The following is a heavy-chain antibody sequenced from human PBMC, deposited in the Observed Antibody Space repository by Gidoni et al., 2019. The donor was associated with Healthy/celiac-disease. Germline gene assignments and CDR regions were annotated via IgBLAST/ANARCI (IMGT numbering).Heavy chain of an antibody. V-gene: IGHV3-30*18. Sequence: QVQLVESGGGVVQLGRSLRLSCAASGFTFSSYGMHWVRQAPGKGLAWVAVISYDGSNKYYADSVKGRFTISRDNSKNTLYLQMNSLRAEDTAVYYCAKGATYYDFWSGYVAGFDYWGQGTLVTVSS. CDR2: ISYDGSNK. CDR1: GFTFSSYG. CDR3: AKGATYYDFWSGYVAGFDY. D-gene: IGHD3-3*01. J-gene: IGHJ4*02.